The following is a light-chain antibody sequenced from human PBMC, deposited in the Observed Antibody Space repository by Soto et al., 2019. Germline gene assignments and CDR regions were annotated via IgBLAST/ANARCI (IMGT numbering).Light chain of an antibody. CDR3: CSYSTTNTHNYV. V-gene: IGLV2-14*01. Sequence: QSVLTQPASVSGSPGQSITVSCTGTSSDIGGYNYVSWYQHHPGKAPQLIIYEVNLRPSGVSDRFSASKSGDTASLTISGLQAGDEAHSSCCSYSTTNTHNYVFGTGTKVTVL. CDR2: EVN. J-gene: IGLJ1*01. CDR1: SSDIGGYNY.